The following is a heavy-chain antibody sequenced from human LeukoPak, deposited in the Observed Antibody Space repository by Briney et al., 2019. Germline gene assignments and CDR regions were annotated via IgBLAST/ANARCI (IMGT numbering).Heavy chain of an antibody. D-gene: IGHD4-17*01. Sequence: ASVKVSCKASGYTFTSYDINWVRQAPGQGLEWMGTVNLSGGSTTCAQKFQGRVTMTRDTSTRTVYMELSSLRTEDTAVYYCARDHNYLDYGQGFDPWGQGTLVTVSS. CDR1: GYTFTSYD. J-gene: IGHJ5*02. V-gene: IGHV1-46*01. CDR2: VNLSGGST. CDR3: ARDHNYLDYGQGFDP.